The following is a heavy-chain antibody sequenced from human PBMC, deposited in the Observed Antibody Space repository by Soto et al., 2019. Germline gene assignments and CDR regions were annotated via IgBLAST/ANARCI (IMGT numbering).Heavy chain of an antibody. V-gene: IGHV1-69*13. CDR3: ASYDSSGYSKSGMDV. Sequence: SVKVSCKASGGTFSSYAISWVRQAPGQGLEWMGGIIPIFGTANYAQKFQGRVTITADESTSTAYMELSSLRSEDTAVYYCASYDSSGYSKSGMDVWGQGTTVTVPS. CDR2: IIPIFGTA. J-gene: IGHJ6*02. D-gene: IGHD3-22*01. CDR1: GGTFSSYA.